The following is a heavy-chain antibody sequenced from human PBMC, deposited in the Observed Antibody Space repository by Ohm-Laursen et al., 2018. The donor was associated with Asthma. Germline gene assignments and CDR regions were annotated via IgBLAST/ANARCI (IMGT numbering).Heavy chain of an antibody. CDR1: GGTFSSYA. Sequence: GASVKVSCKASGGTFSSYAISWVRQAPGQGLEWMGGIIPIFGTANYAQKFQGRVTITADESTSTAYMELSSLRSEDTAVYYCARDSITIFGVVIFYYYGMDVWGQGTTVTVSS. J-gene: IGHJ6*02. CDR3: ARDSITIFGVVIFYYYGMDV. CDR2: IIPIFGTA. D-gene: IGHD3-3*01. V-gene: IGHV1-69*13.